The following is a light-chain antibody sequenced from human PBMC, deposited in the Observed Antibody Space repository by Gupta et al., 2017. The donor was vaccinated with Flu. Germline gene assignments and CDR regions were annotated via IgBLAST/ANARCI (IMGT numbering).Light chain of an antibody. CDR1: PTIAGTY. CDR2: AAS. J-gene: IGKJ2*01. CDR3: QHYGTTPAFT. Sequence: EIVLTLSTASLSMSPGKGAIISCRASPTIAGTYLVWYQHQPGKAPRLLIYAASTRAAGIPDRFSGSGSGTDFTLTISRLESEDFAVYYCQHYGTTPAFTFGQGTKLEI. V-gene: IGKV3-20*01.